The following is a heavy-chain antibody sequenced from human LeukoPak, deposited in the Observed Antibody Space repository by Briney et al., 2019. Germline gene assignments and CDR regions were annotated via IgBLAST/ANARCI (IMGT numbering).Heavy chain of an antibody. D-gene: IGHD2-15*01. Sequence: AGGSLRLSCAASGFTFSSYAMHWVRQAPGKGLEWVAVISYDGSNKYYADSVKGRFTISRDNSKNTLYLQMNSLRAEDTAEYYCAKAPPPYCSGGSCFDAFDIWGQGTMVTVSS. CDR2: ISYDGSNK. CDR1: GFTFSSYA. J-gene: IGHJ3*02. CDR3: AKAPPPYCSGGSCFDAFDI. V-gene: IGHV3-30*04.